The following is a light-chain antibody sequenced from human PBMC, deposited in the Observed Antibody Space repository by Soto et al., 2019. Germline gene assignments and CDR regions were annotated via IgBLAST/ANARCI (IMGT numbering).Light chain of an antibody. V-gene: IGLV2-14*01. CDR3: GAWDSNLIAGV. J-gene: IGLJ2*01. Sequence: GVPNRFSGSKSGNTATLTISGLLTEDEADYYCGAWDSNLIAGVFGGGTQLTVL.